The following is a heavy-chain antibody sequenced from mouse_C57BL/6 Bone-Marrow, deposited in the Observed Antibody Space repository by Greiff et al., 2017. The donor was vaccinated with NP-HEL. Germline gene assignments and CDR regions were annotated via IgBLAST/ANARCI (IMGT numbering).Heavy chain of an antibody. Sequence: VQLQHSGAELARPGASVKLSCKASGYTFTSYGISWVKQRTGQGLEWIGEIYPRSGNTYYNEKFKGKATLTADKSSSTAYMELRSLTSEDSAVYFCARPRVYYDYDYYAMDYWGQGTSVTVSS. CDR3: ARPRVYYDYDYYAMDY. J-gene: IGHJ4*01. D-gene: IGHD2-4*01. CDR2: IYPRSGNT. CDR1: GYTFTSYG. V-gene: IGHV1-81*01.